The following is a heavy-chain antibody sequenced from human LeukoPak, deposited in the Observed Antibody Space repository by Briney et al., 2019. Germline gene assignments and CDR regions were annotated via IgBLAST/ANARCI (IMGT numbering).Heavy chain of an antibody. Sequence: GGPLRLPCAASGFTFDDYGMSWVRQSPGKGLEWLSGINWNGGSTGYADSVKVRFTISRDNAKNSLYLQMNSPRAEDTALYYCARVAGYSYGYHNAFDIWGQGTMVTVSS. V-gene: IGHV3-20*04. CDR2: INWNGGST. J-gene: IGHJ3*02. CDR1: GFTFDDYG. CDR3: ARVAGYSYGYHNAFDI. D-gene: IGHD5-18*01.